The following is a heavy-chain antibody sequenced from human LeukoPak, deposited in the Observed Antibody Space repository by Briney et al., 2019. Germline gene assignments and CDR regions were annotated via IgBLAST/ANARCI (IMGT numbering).Heavy chain of an antibody. CDR2: MNPNSGNT. J-gene: IGHJ4*02. Sequence: ASVKVSCKASGYTFTSYDINWVRQATGQGLEWMGWMNPNSGNTGYAQKFQGRVTMTRNTSISTAYMELSSLRSEDTAMYYCARRSWVDVLLWFGELSPFDYWGQGTLVTVSS. CDR1: GYTFTSYD. D-gene: IGHD3-10*01. V-gene: IGHV1-8*01. CDR3: ARRSWVDVLLWFGELSPFDY.